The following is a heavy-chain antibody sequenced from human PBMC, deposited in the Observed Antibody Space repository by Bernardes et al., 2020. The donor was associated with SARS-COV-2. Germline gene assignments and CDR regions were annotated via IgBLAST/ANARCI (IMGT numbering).Heavy chain of an antibody. CDR1: GFTVSSNY. CDR3: ARAPITMVRGIELNY. CDR2: IYSGGST. D-gene: IGHD3-10*01. J-gene: IGHJ4*02. Sequence: GGSLRLSCAASGFTVSSNYMSWVRQAPGKGLEWVSVIYSGGSTYYADSVKGRFTISRDNSKNTLYLQMNSLRAEDTAVYYCARAPITMVRGIELNYWGQGTLVTVSS. V-gene: IGHV3-66*01.